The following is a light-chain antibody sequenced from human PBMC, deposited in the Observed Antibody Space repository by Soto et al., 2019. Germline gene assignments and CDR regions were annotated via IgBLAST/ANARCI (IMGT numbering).Light chain of an antibody. CDR3: QQYSASPWWT. J-gene: IGKJ1*01. CDR2: GAS. Sequence: EIVLTQSPGIMSLSPGERATLSCRASQTVSSTYLAWYQQKPGQAPRLLIYGASSRATGIPDRFSGSGSGTYFTLTISRLEPEDFAVYYCQQYSASPWWTFGQGTKVEIK. V-gene: IGKV3-20*01. CDR1: QTVSSTY.